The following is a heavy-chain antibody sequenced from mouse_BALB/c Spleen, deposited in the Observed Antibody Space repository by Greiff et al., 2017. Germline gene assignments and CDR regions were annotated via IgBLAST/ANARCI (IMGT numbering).Heavy chain of an antibody. V-gene: IGHV1-7*01. CDR3: ARSIYYDYDDAMDY. D-gene: IGHD2-4*01. CDR2: INPSTGYT. Sequence: QVQLQQSGAELAKPGASVKMSCKASGYTFTSYWMHWVKQRPGQGLEWIGYINPSTGYTEYNQKFKDKATLTADKSSSTAYMQLSSLTSEDSAVYYCARSIYYDYDDAMDYWGQGTSVTVSS. J-gene: IGHJ4*01. CDR1: GYTFTSYW.